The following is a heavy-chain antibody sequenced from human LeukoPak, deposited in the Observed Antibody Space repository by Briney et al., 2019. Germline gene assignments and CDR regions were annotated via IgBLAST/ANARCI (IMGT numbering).Heavy chain of an antibody. CDR2: ISYHGSNK. V-gene: IGHV3-30*18. Sequence: PGRSLRLSCAASGFTFNSYGMHWVRQAPGKGLEWVALISYHGSNKYYIDSVKGRFTISRDNSKNTLYLQMNSPRPEDTAVYYCAKGDHDYSNYGGYYYYYMDVWGKGTTVTVSS. D-gene: IGHD4-11*01. CDR3: AKGDHDYSNYGGYYYYYMDV. J-gene: IGHJ6*03. CDR1: GFTFNSYG.